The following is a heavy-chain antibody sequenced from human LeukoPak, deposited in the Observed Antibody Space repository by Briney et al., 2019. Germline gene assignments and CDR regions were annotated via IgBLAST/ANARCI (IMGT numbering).Heavy chain of an antibody. CDR1: GFTFSSYG. J-gene: IGHJ5*02. V-gene: IGHV3-30*18. CDR3: AKDLHTLRLGELSP. CDR2: ISYDGSNK. D-gene: IGHD3-16*02. Sequence: GGSLRLSCAASGFTFSSYGMHWVRQAPGKGLEWVAVISYDGSNKYYADSVKGRFTISRDNSKNTLYLQMNSLRAEDTAVYYCAKDLHTLRLGELSPWGQGTLATVSS.